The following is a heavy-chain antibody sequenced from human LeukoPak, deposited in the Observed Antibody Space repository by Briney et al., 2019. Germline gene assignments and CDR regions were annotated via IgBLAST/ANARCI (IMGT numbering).Heavy chain of an antibody. Sequence: GESLRLSCEASGFAFNSYTIRWVRQAPGKGLESVAAITSRSSHIYIADSVKGRFTISRDNAKNSLFLQMSSLRVEDTAVYYCARVVQSATTETYFYYYMDVWGKGTTVTVSS. CDR2: ITSRSSHI. D-gene: IGHD4-11*01. J-gene: IGHJ6*03. CDR1: GFAFNSYT. V-gene: IGHV3-21*01. CDR3: ARVVQSATTETYFYYYMDV.